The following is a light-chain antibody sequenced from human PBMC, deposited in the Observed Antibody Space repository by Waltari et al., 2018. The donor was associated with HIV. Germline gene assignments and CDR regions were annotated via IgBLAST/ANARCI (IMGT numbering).Light chain of an antibody. CDR1: QTLLYNSKNKNY. Sequence: DIVMTQSPESLAVSLGERATIKCKSSQTLLYNSKNKNYLAWYQQKPGQPPKLLIYWASTRESGVPDRITGSGSGTDFTLTINGLQAEDVAVYYCQPYYSRPSFTFGPGTKVGIK. J-gene: IGKJ3*01. CDR3: QPYYSRPSFT. V-gene: IGKV4-1*01. CDR2: WAS.